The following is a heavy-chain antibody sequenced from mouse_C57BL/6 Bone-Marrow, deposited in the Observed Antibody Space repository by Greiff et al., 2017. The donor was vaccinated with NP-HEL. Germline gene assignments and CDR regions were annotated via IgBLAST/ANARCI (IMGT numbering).Heavy chain of an antibody. CDR3: ARDPLGSFDY. J-gene: IGHJ2*01. D-gene: IGHD1-2*01. CDR2: ISDGGSYT. Sequence: EVHLVESGGGLVKPGGSLKLSCAASGFTFSSYAMSWVRQTPEKRLEWVATISDGGSYTYYPDNVKGRFTISRDNAKNNLYLQMSHLKSEDTAMYYCARDPLGSFDYWGQGTTLTVSS. CDR1: GFTFSSYA. V-gene: IGHV5-4*01.